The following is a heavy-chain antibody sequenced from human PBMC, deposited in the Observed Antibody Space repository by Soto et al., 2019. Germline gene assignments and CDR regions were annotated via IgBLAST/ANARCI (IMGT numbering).Heavy chain of an antibody. CDR3: ATEGPYCCGGSCYFNPPSNWFDP. CDR2: ISGSGATT. V-gene: IGHV3-23*01. Sequence: GGSLRLSCAASGFTFSNYAMSWVRQAPGKGLEWVSGISGSGATTYYADSVRGRFTISRDNTKNTLYLQMNSLRADDTAVYYCATEGPYCCGGSCYFNPPSNWFDPWGQGALVTVSS. J-gene: IGHJ5*02. CDR1: GFTFSNYA. D-gene: IGHD2-15*01.